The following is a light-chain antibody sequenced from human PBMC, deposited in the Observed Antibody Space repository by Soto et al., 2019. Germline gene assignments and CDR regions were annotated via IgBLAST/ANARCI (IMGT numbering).Light chain of an antibody. Sequence: EIVMTQFPATMSEPLGERPTFSCRASQSVSSNLAWYQQKPGQAPRLLIYGASSRATGIPDRFSGSGSGTDFTLTIADLQPDDFGTYYCQQSLTMPITFGHGTRLEIK. CDR2: GAS. CDR3: QQSLTMPIT. CDR1: QSVSSN. J-gene: IGKJ5*01. V-gene: IGKV3D-15*01.